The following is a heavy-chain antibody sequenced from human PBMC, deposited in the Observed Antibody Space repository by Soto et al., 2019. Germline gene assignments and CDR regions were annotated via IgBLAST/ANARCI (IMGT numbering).Heavy chain of an antibody. V-gene: IGHV4-39*01. J-gene: IGHJ5*02. D-gene: IGHD2-15*01. CDR1: GGSISSSSYY. Sequence: SETLSLTCTVSGGSISSSSYYWGWIRQPPGKGLEWIGRIYYSGSTYYNPSRKSRVTISIDTSKNQFSLKLSSVTAADTAVYYCARTQSHRSRYVVPWGQGTLVTASS. CDR3: ARTQSHRSRYVVP. CDR2: IYYSGST.